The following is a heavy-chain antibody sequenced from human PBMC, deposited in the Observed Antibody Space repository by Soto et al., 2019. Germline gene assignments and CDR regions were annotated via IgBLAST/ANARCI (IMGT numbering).Heavy chain of an antibody. D-gene: IGHD4-17*01. CDR3: ARESHGDYYYGMDV. V-gene: IGHV3-53*01. CDR1: GFTVSSNY. Sequence: GGSLRLSCAASGFTVSSNYMSWVRQAPGKGLEWVSVIYSGGSTYYADSVKGRFTISRDNSKNTLYLQMNSLRAEDTAVYYCARESHGDYYYGMDVWGQGTTVTVSS. CDR2: IYSGGST. J-gene: IGHJ6*02.